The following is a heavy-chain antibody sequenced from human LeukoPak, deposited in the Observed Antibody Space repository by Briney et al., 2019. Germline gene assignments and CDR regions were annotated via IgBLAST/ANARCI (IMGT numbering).Heavy chain of an antibody. Sequence: PSDTLSLTCSVSGDSIRNTNYHWGWIRQSPERGLEWIGSISSTGTTCPSPSLGSRSTISIYTSKNKFSLHLRSVTATDTALYYCYTTGFYVPRQDAFAMWGQGTVVTVSS. J-gene: IGHJ3*02. D-gene: IGHD6-19*01. CDR3: YTTGFYVPRQDAFAM. CDR1: GDSIRNTNYH. CDR2: ISSTGTT. V-gene: IGHV4-39*01.